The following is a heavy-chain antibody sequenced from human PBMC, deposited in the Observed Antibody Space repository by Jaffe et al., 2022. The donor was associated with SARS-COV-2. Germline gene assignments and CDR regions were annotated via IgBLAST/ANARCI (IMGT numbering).Heavy chain of an antibody. CDR1: GDSVSSNSAA. D-gene: IGHD3-22*01. J-gene: IGHJ3*02. CDR3: AHTYYYDSSGSHDAFDI. Sequence: QVQLQQSGPGLVKPSQTLSLTCAISGDSVSSNSAAWNWIRQSPSRGLEWLGRTYYRSKWYNDYAVSVKSRITINPDTSKNQFSLQLNSVTPEDTAVYYCAHTYYYDSSGSHDAFDIWGQGTMVTVSS. V-gene: IGHV6-1*01. CDR2: TYYRSKWYN.